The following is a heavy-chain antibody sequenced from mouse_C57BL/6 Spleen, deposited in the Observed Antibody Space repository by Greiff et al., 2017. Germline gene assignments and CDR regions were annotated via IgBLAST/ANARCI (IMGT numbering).Heavy chain of an antibody. D-gene: IGHD2-3*01. V-gene: IGHV1-34*01. CDR1: GYTFTDYW. Sequence: VQLQQSGPELVKPGASVKMSCKASGYTFTDYWMHWVKQRPGKGLEWIGEINPTNGGTNYKQKFKGKATLTVDKSSSTAYMELSSLTSEDSAVYYCARESYDCYHWAYGGQGTGVTVSA. J-gene: IGHJ3*01. CDR3: ARESYDCYHWAY. CDR2: INPTNGGT.